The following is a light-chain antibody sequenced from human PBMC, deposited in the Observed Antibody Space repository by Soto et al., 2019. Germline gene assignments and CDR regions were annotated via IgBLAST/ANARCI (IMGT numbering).Light chain of an antibody. Sequence: DVQMTQSPSSLSASVGDRVTITCQASRDISVYLNWYQHKPGRPPKLLVYDASNLQTGVPSRFSGSGSGTHFRLPITSLQPEDIATYYCQQYDNLPPYTFGQGTKLEIK. V-gene: IGKV1-33*01. CDR2: DAS. J-gene: IGKJ2*01. CDR1: RDISVY. CDR3: QQYDNLPPYT.